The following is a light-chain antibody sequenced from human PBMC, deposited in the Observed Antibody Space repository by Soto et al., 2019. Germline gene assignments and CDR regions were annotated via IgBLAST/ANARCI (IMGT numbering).Light chain of an antibody. J-gene: IGKJ1*01. V-gene: IGKV1-39*01. CDR3: QQSYSTAWT. CDR1: QNISKC. Sequence: DIQMTQSPSSLSASVGDRVTITCRASQNISKCLNWYQQRAGKAPNLLIYSVSTLESWVPSRFSGSGSGTDFTLTVSSLQPEDFGSYYCQQSYSTAWTFGQGTRVDIK. CDR2: SVS.